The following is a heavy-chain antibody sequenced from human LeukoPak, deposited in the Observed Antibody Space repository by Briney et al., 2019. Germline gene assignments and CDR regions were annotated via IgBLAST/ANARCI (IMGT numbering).Heavy chain of an antibody. J-gene: IGHJ4*02. Sequence: GGSLRLSCAACGFTFCSYGMHWVRQAPGKGLEWVAFIRYDGSNKYYADSVKGRFTISRDNSKNTLYLQMNSLRAEDTAVYYCAKDQSLVAVAGTFDYWGQGTLVTVSS. CDR3: AKDQSLVAVAGTFDY. V-gene: IGHV3-30*02. CDR2: IRYDGSNK. D-gene: IGHD6-19*01. CDR1: GFTFCSYG.